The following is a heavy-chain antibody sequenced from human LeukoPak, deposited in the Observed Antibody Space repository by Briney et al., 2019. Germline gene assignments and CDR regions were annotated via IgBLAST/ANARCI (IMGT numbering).Heavy chain of an antibody. CDR1: GYTFTGYY. D-gene: IGHD2-15*01. Sequence: ASVKVSCKASGYTFTGYYMHWVRQAPGQGLEWMGWISPNSGGTNYAQKFQGRVTMTRDTSISTAYMELSRLRSDDTAVYYCARSPAIRYCSGGSCCLFDYWGQGTLVTVS. J-gene: IGHJ4*02. CDR3: ARSPAIRYCSGGSCCLFDY. CDR2: ISPNSGGT. V-gene: IGHV1-2*02.